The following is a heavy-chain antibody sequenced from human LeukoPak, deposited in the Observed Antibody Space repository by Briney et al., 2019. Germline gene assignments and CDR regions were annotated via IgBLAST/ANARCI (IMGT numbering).Heavy chain of an antibody. CDR3: ARACITMVRGVRHFDY. CDR1: GFTFSSYG. D-gene: IGHD3-10*01. CDR2: IWYDGSNK. Sequence: GGFLRLSCAASGFTFSSYGMHWVRQAPGKGLEWVAVIWYDGSNKYYADSVKGRFTISRDNSKNTLYLQMNSLRADDTAVYYCARACITMVRGVRHFDYWGQGTLVTVSS. V-gene: IGHV3-33*01. J-gene: IGHJ4*02.